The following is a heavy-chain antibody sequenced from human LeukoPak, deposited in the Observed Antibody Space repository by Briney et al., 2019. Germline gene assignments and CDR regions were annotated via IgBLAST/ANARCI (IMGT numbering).Heavy chain of an antibody. D-gene: IGHD3-22*01. V-gene: IGHV3-30-3*01. J-gene: IGHJ4*02. CDR1: GFTFSSYA. CDR2: ISYDGSNK. CDR3: ARDLLPGRYDSSGHYLPHY. Sequence: GRSLRLSCAASGFTFSSYAMHWVRQAPGKGLEWVAVISYDGSNKYYADSVKGRFTISRDNSKNTLYLQMNSLRAEDTAVYYCARDLLPGRYDSSGHYLPHYWGQGTLVTVSS.